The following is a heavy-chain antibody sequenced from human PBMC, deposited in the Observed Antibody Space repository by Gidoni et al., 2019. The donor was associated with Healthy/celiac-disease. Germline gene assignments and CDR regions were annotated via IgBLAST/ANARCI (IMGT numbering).Heavy chain of an antibody. CDR1: GFPLSTSGMC. V-gene: IGHV2-70*01. CDR3: ARSYYYDSSGYYYFDY. Sequence: QVTLRESGPALVKLTQTLPLTCTFSGFPLSTSGMCVSWIRQPPGKALEWLALIDWDDDKYYSTSLKTRLTISKDTSKNQVVLTMTNMDPVDTATYYCARSYYYDSSGYYYFDYWGQGTLVTVSS. CDR2: IDWDDDK. D-gene: IGHD3-22*01. J-gene: IGHJ4*02.